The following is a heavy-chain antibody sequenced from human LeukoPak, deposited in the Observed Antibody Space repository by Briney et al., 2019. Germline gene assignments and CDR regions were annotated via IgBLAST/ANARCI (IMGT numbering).Heavy chain of an antibody. J-gene: IGHJ4*02. D-gene: IGHD5-12*01. CDR1: GLTFSSNT. CDR2: VSGSGGST. Sequence: GGSLRLTCAASGLTFSSNTMRWVRQAPGKGLEWVSTVSGSGGSTYYADSVKGRFTISRDNSKNMLYLQMNSLRAEDTAVYYCAKAGLRPYFDYWGQGTLVTVSS. CDR3: AKAGLRPYFDY. V-gene: IGHV3-23*01.